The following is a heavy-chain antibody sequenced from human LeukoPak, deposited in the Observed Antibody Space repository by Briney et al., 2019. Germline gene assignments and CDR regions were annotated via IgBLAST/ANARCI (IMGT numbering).Heavy chain of an antibody. Sequence: GGSLRLSCAASGFTFSSYAMHWVRQAPGKGLEWVAVISYDGSNKYYADSVKGRFTISRDNSKNTLYLQMNSLRAEDTAVYYCARALGGIQLWLREPETPGYWGQGTLVTVSS. CDR1: GFTFSSYA. CDR2: ISYDGSNK. V-gene: IGHV3-30-3*01. J-gene: IGHJ4*02. CDR3: ARALGGIQLWLREPETPGY. D-gene: IGHD5-18*01.